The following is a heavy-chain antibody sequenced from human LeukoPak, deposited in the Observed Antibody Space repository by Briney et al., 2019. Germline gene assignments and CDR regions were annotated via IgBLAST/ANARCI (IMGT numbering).Heavy chain of an antibody. CDR2: IIPIFGTA. J-gene: IGHJ5*02. V-gene: IGHV1-69*05. CDR3: AREDSNYDWFDP. Sequence: GASVKVSRKASGGTFSSYAISWVRQAPGQGLEWMGEIIPIFGTANYAQKFQGRVTITTDESTSTAYMELSSLRSEDTAVYYCAREDSNYDWFDPWGQGTLVTVSS. CDR1: GGTFSSYA. D-gene: IGHD4-11*01.